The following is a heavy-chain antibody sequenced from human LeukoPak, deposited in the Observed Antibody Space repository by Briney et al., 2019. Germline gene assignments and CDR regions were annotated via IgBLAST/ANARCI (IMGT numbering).Heavy chain of an antibody. CDR2: IYYSGST. Sequence: PSETLSLTCTVSGGSISSGDYYWGWIRQPPGKGLEWIGSIYYSGSTYYNPSLKSRVTISVDTSKNQFSLKLSSVTAADTAVYYCARASPLYYYYGMDVWGQGTTVTVSS. CDR1: GGSISSGDYY. J-gene: IGHJ6*02. CDR3: ARASPLYYYYGMDV. V-gene: IGHV4-39*01.